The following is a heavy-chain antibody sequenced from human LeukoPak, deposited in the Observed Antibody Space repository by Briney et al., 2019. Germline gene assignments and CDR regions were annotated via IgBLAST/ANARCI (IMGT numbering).Heavy chain of an antibody. V-gene: IGHV1-46*01. J-gene: IGHJ6*02. CDR1: GYTFTSYA. CDR3: ARETESYGMDV. Sequence: ASVKVSCKASGYTFTSYAMNWVRQAPGQGLEWMGIINPSGGSTSYAQKFQGRVTMTRDTSTSTVYMELSSLRSEDTAVYYCARETESYGMDVWGQGTTVTVSS. D-gene: IGHD3-10*01. CDR2: INPSGGST.